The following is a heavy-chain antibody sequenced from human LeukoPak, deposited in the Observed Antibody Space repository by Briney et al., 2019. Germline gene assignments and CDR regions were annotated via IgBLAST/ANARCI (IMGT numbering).Heavy chain of an antibody. CDR1: GYTFSTYY. D-gene: IGHD1-1*01. V-gene: IGHV1-46*01. CDR3: ARNVGSGFDY. CDR2: INPSGGST. Sequence: RASVKVSCKASGYTFSTYYIHWVRQAPGQGLEWMGFINPSGGSTSYAQKLQGRVTMTRDTSTSAVYMELSSLRSEDTAMYYCARNVGSGFDYWGQGTLVTVSS. J-gene: IGHJ4*02.